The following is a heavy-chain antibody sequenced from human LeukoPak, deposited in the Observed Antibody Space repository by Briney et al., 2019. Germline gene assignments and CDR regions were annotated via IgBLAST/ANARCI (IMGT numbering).Heavy chain of an antibody. Sequence: PSGTLSLTCAVSGGSIRSNWWTWVRQPPGKGLEWIGEVQYTGRTNYNPPLKSRITVSLDKSKNQFSLKLSSVNAADTAVYYCAKDFHASAKSVYWGQGTLVTVSS. J-gene: IGHJ4*02. V-gene: IGHV4-4*02. CDR2: VQYTGRT. CDR3: AKDFHASAKSVY. D-gene: IGHD2-2*01. CDR1: GGSIRSNW.